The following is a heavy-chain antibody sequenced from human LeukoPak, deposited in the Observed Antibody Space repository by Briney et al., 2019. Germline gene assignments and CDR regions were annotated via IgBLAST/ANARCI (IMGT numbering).Heavy chain of an antibody. Sequence: GGSLRLSCAASGFTFSTYSMNWVRQAPGRGLEWVSSITSTSSTIYYADSVKGRFAISRDNAKTSLFLQMNSLTAEDTAIYYCARRAGGHRGLDSWGQGTLVTVSS. CDR1: GFTFSTYS. D-gene: IGHD2-8*02. CDR2: ITSTSSTI. CDR3: ARRAGGHRGLDS. V-gene: IGHV3-48*01. J-gene: IGHJ4*02.